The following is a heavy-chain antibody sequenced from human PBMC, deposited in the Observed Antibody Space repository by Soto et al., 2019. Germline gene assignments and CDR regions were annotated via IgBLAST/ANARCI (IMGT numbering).Heavy chain of an antibody. CDR2: INDSGGT. D-gene: IGHD3-3*01. V-gene: IGHV4-34*01. CDR1: GGSANGYY. CDR3: ATRIAVFGLRIPSFDS. J-gene: IGHJ5*01. Sequence: SETLSLTCAVYGGSANGYYWNWIRLPPGRGLEWSGEINDSGGTHYNPSRKSRVTMSVGTSKSQFTLRLSPVTAADTAIYDCATRIAVFGLRIPSFDSWGQGTRVTVSS.